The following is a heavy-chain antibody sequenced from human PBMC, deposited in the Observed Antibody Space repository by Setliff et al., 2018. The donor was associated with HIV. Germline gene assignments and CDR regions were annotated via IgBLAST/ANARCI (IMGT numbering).Heavy chain of an antibody. D-gene: IGHD3-22*01. V-gene: IGHV3-74*01. J-gene: IGHJ5*02. CDR1: GFTFSASY. Sequence: SLRLSCAASGFTFSASYMTWVRQAPGKGLVWVSRVNSDGSSKTYADSVKDRFTISRDNAKNTLYLQMNSLRAEDTAVYYCARGETYYYDSSGYTNWFDPWGQGTLVTVS. CDR3: ARGETYYYDSSGYTNWFDP. CDR2: VNSDGSSK.